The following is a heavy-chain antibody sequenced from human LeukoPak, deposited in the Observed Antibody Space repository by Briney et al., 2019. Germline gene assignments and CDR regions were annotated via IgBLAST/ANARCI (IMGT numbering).Heavy chain of an antibody. D-gene: IGHD3-10*01. CDR2: IVPIFGTT. Sequence: SVKVSCKASGGTFSSYAINWLRQAPGQGLEWMGRIVPIFGTTNYAQNFQGRVTITADESTSTAYMELSSLRSEDTAVYYCTRSQGSGSYLDYWGQGTLVTVSS. CDR1: GGTFSSYA. V-gene: IGHV1-69*13. CDR3: TRSQGSGSYLDY. J-gene: IGHJ4*02.